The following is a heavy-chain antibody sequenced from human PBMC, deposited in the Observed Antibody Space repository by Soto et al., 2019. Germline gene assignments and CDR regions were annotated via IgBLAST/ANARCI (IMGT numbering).Heavy chain of an antibody. CDR2: INADNGDT. Sequence: QVQLVQSGTEVKKPGASVKVSCKASGYTFTSYGIHWVRQAPGQRLEWMGWINADNGDTKYSPKFQGKVTITRDTSASTAYIELSSLTSEDTAVYYCVRRHVSATGIDWFDPWGQGTLVTVSS. CDR3: VRRHVSATGIDWFDP. V-gene: IGHV1-3*01. CDR1: GYTFTSYG. J-gene: IGHJ5*02. D-gene: IGHD6-13*01.